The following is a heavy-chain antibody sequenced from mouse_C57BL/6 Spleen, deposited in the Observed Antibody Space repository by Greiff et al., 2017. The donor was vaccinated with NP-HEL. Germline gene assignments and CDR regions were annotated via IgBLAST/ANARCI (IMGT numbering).Heavy chain of an antibody. D-gene: IGHD1-1*01. CDR1: GYTFTSYW. Sequence: QVQLQQPGAELVRPGTSVKLSCKASGYTFTSYWMHWVKQRPGQGLEWIGVIDPSDSYTNYNQKFKGKATLTVDTSSSTAYMQLSSLTSEDSAVYYCARWGTTVVGDYWGQGTTLTVSS. J-gene: IGHJ2*01. V-gene: IGHV1-59*01. CDR2: IDPSDSYT. CDR3: ARWGTTVVGDY.